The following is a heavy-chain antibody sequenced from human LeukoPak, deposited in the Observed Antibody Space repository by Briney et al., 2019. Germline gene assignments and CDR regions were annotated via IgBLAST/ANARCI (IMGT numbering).Heavy chain of an antibody. J-gene: IGHJ4*02. CDR3: AKEDSSSSLDY. V-gene: IGHV3-9*01. D-gene: IGHD6-6*01. Sequence: PGGSLRLSCAASGFTFDDYAMHWVRQAPGKGLEWVSGISWNSGSIGYADSVKGRFTIPRDNAKNSLYLQMNSLRAEDTALYYCAKEDSSSSLDYWGQGTLVTVSS. CDR1: GFTFDDYA. CDR2: ISWNSGSI.